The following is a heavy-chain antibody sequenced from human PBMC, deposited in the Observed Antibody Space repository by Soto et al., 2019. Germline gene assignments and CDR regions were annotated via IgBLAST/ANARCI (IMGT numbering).Heavy chain of an antibody. Sequence: QVQLLGSGGGVVQPGRSLRLSCEASGFSFSSHGMHWVRQAQGKGLEWLAVISYDGNNKYYADSVKGRFSISRDNYKNTLYLQMNSLRAEDTAVYYCAKDHLPTTITTPWFDPWGQGTLVTVSS. CDR3: AKDHLPTTITTPWFDP. CDR2: ISYDGNNK. D-gene: IGHD4-17*01. J-gene: IGHJ5*02. V-gene: IGHV3-30*18. CDR1: GFSFSSHG.